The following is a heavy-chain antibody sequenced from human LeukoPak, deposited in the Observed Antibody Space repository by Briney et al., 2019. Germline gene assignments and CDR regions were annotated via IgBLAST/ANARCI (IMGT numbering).Heavy chain of an antibody. CDR1: GFTFSRYW. D-gene: IGHD3-10*01. CDR2: RNEDGDKK. V-gene: IGHV3-7*01. Sequence: GGSLRLSCTASGFTFSRYWMGWVRQAPGKGLEWVANRNEDGDKKYYVDSVKGRFTISRDSTKKSLYLQMNSLRAEDTAVYYCARDPYFGELSPHVYYWYMDVWGKGTTVTISS. CDR3: ARDPYFGELSPHVYYWYMDV. J-gene: IGHJ6*03.